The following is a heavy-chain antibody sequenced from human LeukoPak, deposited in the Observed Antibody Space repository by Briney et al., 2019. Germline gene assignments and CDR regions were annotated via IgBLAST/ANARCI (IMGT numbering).Heavy chain of an antibody. CDR1: GGSISSGGYS. V-gene: IGHV4-30-2*01. D-gene: IGHD2-2*03. CDR3: ASMATGYCSSTSCGDWYFDL. Sequence: TSSETLSLTCAVSGGSISSGGYSWSWIRQPPGKGLEWIGYMYHSGSIYYNPSLKSRVTISVDRSKNQFSLKLSSVTAADTAVYYCASMATGYCSSTSCGDWYFDLWGRGTLVTVSS. J-gene: IGHJ2*01. CDR2: MYHSGSI.